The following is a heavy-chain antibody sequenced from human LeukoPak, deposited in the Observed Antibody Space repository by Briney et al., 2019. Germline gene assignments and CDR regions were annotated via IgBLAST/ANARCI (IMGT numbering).Heavy chain of an antibody. Sequence: ASVKVSCKASGGTFSSYAISWVRQAPGQGLEWMGGIIPIFGTANYAQKFQGRVTITADESTSTAYMELSSLRSEDTAVYYCTSLGYCSSTSCYTARNWFDPGAREPWSPSPQ. CDR2: IIPIFGTA. CDR1: GGTFSSYA. J-gene: IGHJ5*02. CDR3: TSLGYCSSTSCYTARNWFDP. V-gene: IGHV1-69*13. D-gene: IGHD2-2*02.